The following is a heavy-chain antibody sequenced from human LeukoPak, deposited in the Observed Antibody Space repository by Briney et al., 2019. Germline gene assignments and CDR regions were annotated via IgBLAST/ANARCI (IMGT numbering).Heavy chain of an antibody. J-gene: IGHJ6*03. Sequence: SETLSLTCTVSGGSISSGTYYWSWIRQPAGKGLEWIGRFYTSGSTNYNPSLKSRVTISVDTSKNQFSLKLSSVTAADTAVYYCARVVLWFGESANPATYYYYYYMDVWGKGTTVTVSS. CDR3: ARVVLWFGESANPATYYYYYYMDV. CDR2: FYTSGST. V-gene: IGHV4-61*02. CDR1: GGSISSGTYY. D-gene: IGHD3-10*01.